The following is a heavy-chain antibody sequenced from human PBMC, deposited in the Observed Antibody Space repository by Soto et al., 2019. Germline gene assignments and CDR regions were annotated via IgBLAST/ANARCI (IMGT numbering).Heavy chain of an antibody. CDR2: ISGSGDST. D-gene: IGHD1-26*01. J-gene: IGHJ4*02. V-gene: IGHV3-23*01. CDR1: GFTFCSYA. Sequence: EVQLLESGGGLVQPGGSLRLSCAASGFTFCSYAMRWVRPAPGKGLEWGSAISGSGDSTYYADSVQGRFTISRDNSKNTLYLQMNSLRAEDTAVYYCARRGSGSYYDYWGQGTLVTVSS. CDR3: ARRGSGSYYDY.